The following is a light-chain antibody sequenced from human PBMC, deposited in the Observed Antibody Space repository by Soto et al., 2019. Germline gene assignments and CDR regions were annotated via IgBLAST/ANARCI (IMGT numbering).Light chain of an antibody. J-gene: IGLJ2*01. CDR2: EVS. CDR1: NDDVENFDL. V-gene: IGLV2-23*02. Sequence: QSALTQPASVSGSPGQSVTISCTKTNDDVENFDLVSWYQHHPGKAPKLIIFEVSKRPSGISPRFFGSKSGSTASLTISGLRSEDEAEYFCCLLPDVTSTWIFGGGTKVTVL. CDR3: CLLPDVTSTWI.